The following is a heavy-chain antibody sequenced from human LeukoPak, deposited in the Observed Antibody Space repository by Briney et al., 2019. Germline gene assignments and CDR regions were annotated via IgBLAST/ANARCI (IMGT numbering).Heavy chain of an antibody. CDR1: GYTFTGYY. V-gene: IGHV1-2*02. D-gene: IGHD3-10*01. J-gene: IGHJ4*02. CDR2: INPNTGAT. Sequence: GASVKVSCKTSGYTFTGYYLHWVRQAPGQGLEWMGWINPNTGATNNAQSFQGRVTMTRDTSISTAYMELSRLRSDDTAVYYCACGPSSVRRSGNFYSDYWGQGTLVTVSS. CDR3: ACGPSSVRRSGNFYSDY.